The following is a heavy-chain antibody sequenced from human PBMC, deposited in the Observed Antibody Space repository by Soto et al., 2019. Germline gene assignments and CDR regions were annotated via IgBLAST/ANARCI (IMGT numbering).Heavy chain of an antibody. Sequence: QVQLVQSGAEVKKPGSSVKVSCKASGGTFSSYAISWVRQAPGQVLEWMGGIIPIFGTANYAQKFQGRVTITADESTSTAYRELSSLRSEDTAVYYCAREPLSGGGYFDYWGQGTLVTVSS. CDR3: AREPLSGGGYFDY. CDR1: GGTFSSYA. CDR2: IIPIFGTA. J-gene: IGHJ4*02. D-gene: IGHD6-19*01. V-gene: IGHV1-69*12.